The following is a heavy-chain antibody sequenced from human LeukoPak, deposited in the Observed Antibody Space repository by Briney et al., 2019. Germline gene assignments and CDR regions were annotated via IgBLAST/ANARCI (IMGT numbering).Heavy chain of an antibody. V-gene: IGHV4-30-2*01. Sequence: SETLSLTCAVSGGSISNGGYSWSWIRQPPGKGLEWIGYIYHSGSTYYNPSLKSRVTISVDRSKNQFSLKLSSVTAADTAVYYCARTDFWSGYLNWFDPWGQGTLVTVSS. CDR2: IYHSGST. CDR3: ARTDFWSGYLNWFDP. J-gene: IGHJ5*02. D-gene: IGHD3-3*01. CDR1: GGSISNGGYS.